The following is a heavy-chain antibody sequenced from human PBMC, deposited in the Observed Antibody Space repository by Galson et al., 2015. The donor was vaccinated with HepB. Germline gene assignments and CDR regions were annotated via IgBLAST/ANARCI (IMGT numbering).Heavy chain of an antibody. J-gene: IGHJ4*02. CDR1: GFPFNDAW. Sequence: SLRLSCAVSGFPFNDAWMSWVRQAPGKGLEWIGRIKSKSAGGAIESAASVKGRFTISRDDSRNTVYLQMNSLKTEDTAIYYCAHDVYYRSTLGFDYWGLGTLVTVSS. V-gene: IGHV3-15*01. CDR2: IKSKSAGGAI. CDR3: AHDVYYRSTLGFDY. D-gene: IGHD3-10*01.